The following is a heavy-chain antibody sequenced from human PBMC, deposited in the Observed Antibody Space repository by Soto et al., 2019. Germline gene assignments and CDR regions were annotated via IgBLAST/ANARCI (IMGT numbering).Heavy chain of an antibody. D-gene: IGHD4-17*01. Sequence: QVQLQESGPGLVKPSQTLSLTCTVSGGSIRSDFHYWSWFRQPPGKGLEWIGYIYSSGSTYYNPSLKSQVSISVDTSKNQFSLKRSSVTAADTAVYYCDRGPTVTTDYWGQGALVTVSS. J-gene: IGHJ4*02. V-gene: IGHV4-30-4*01. CDR1: GGSIRSDFHY. CDR3: DRGPTVTTDY. CDR2: IYSSGST.